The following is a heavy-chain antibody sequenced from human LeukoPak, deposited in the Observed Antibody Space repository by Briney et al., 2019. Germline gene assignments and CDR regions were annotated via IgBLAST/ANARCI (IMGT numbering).Heavy chain of an antibody. Sequence: PGGSLRLSCAASGFTVSSNYMSWVRQAPGKGLAWVSLIYSGGSTYYADSVKGRFTTSRDNSKNTLYLQMNGLRAEDTAVYYCARRAGGLARNIWFDPWRQGTLVTVSS. J-gene: IGHJ5*02. CDR2: IYSGGST. CDR3: ARRAGGLARNIWFDP. D-gene: IGHD3-16*01. V-gene: IGHV3-66*01. CDR1: GFTVSSNY.